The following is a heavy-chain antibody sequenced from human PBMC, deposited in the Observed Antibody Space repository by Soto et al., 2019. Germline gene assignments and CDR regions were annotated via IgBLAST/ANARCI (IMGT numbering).Heavy chain of an antibody. D-gene: IGHD3-3*01. V-gene: IGHV3-48*02. CDR3: ARDVFVDFWSSFGNHPYYFDY. Sequence: SVKGRFTISRDNPKNALYLQMKSLKDEDTAVYYCARDVFVDFWSSFGNHPYYFDYWGQGTHVTVSS. J-gene: IGHJ4*02.